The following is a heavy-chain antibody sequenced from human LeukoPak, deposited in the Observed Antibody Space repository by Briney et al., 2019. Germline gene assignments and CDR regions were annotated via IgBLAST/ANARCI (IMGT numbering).Heavy chain of an antibody. CDR1: GGSISSYY. CDR3: ARDPYCSSTSCPGAFDI. CDR2: IYTSGST. D-gene: IGHD2-2*01. V-gene: IGHV4-4*07. J-gene: IGHJ3*02. Sequence: SETLSLTCTVSGGSISSYYWSWIRQPAGKGLEWIGRIYTSGSTNYNPSLKSRVTMSVDTSKNQFSLKLSSVTAADTAVYYCARDPYCSSTSCPGAFDIWGQGTMVTVSS.